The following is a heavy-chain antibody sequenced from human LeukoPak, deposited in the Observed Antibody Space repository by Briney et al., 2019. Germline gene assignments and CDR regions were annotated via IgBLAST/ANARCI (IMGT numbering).Heavy chain of an antibody. J-gene: IGHJ4*02. CDR1: GFTFSSYA. V-gene: IGHV3-73*01. Sequence: GGSLRLSCAASGFTFSSYAMPWVRQAPGKGLEWVGRIRSKANSYATAYAASVKGRFTISRDDSKNTAYLQMNSLKTEDTAVYYCTRHSTGTTGDYWGQGTLVTVSS. CDR2: IRSKANSYAT. CDR3: TRHSTGTTGDY. D-gene: IGHD1-1*01.